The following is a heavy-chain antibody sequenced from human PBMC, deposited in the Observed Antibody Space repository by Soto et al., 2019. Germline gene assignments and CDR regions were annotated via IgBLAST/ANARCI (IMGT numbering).Heavy chain of an antibody. Sequence: SETLSLTCTVSGGSISSSSYYWGWIRQPPGKGLEWIGSIYYSGSTYYNPSLKSRVTISVDTSKNQFSLKLSSVTAADTAVYYCARQYSSSHYYYYYYYMDVWGKGTTVTVSS. CDR1: GGSISSSSYY. D-gene: IGHD6-6*01. V-gene: IGHV4-39*01. J-gene: IGHJ6*03. CDR2: IYYSGST. CDR3: ARQYSSSHYYYYYYYMDV.